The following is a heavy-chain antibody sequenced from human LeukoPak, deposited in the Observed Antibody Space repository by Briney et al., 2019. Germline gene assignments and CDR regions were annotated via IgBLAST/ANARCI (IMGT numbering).Heavy chain of an antibody. V-gene: IGHV1-8*03. CDR1: GYTFTSHD. Sequence: GASVKVSCKASGYTFTSHDINWVRQATGQGLEWMGWMNPNSGNTGSPRKFQGRVTITRDTSISTAYMELSSLGSEDTAVYYCVKGLGQSSNYWGQGTWSPSPQ. CDR3: VKGLGQSSNY. J-gene: IGHJ4*02. CDR2: MNPNSGNT. D-gene: IGHD2-8*01.